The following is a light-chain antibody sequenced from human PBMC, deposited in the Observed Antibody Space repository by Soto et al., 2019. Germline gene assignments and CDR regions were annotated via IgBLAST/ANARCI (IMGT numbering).Light chain of an antibody. J-gene: IGKJ2*01. CDR3: QQYKKWLHT. Sequence: EIVMTQSPATLSVSPGERATLSCRASQSVSSNLAWYQQKPGQASRLLIYGASTRATGIPARFSGSGSGTELTLTISSLQAEDFAVYYCQQYKKWLHTFGQGTKLEIK. CDR1: QSVSSN. V-gene: IGKV3-15*01. CDR2: GAS.